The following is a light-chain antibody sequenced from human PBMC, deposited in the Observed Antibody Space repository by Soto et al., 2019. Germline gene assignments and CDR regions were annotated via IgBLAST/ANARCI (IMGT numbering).Light chain of an antibody. Sequence: QSVLTQPPSASGIPGQRVTISCSGSRSNIGSNNVNWYQQLPGTAPRLLTFNNHLRPSEVPDRFSGSKSGTSASLAISGLQSEDEGDYYCAAWDDSLDGYVFGTGTKVTVL. V-gene: IGLV1-44*01. CDR2: NNH. CDR3: AAWDDSLDGYV. CDR1: RSNIGSNN. J-gene: IGLJ1*01.